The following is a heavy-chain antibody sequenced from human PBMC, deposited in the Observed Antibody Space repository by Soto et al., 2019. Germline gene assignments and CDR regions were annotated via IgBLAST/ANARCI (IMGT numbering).Heavy chain of an antibody. V-gene: IGHV4-30-4*01. CDR2: IYYSGST. D-gene: IGHD6-13*01. CDR1: GGSISSGDYY. J-gene: IGHJ4*02. Sequence: QVQLQESGPGLVKPSQTLSLTCTVSGGSISSGDYYWSWIRQPPGKGLEWIGYIYYSGSTYYNPSLKSRVTISVDTSKNQCSLKLSSVTAADTAVYYCAESVGAAAAAFDYWGQGTLVTVSS. CDR3: AESVGAAAAAFDY.